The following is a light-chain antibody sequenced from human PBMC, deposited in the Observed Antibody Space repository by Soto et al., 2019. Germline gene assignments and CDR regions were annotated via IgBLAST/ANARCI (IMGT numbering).Light chain of an antibody. V-gene: IGKV3-11*01. J-gene: IGKJ2*01. CDR2: DAS. CDR1: QSVSNY. Sequence: EIVLTQSPATLSLYPGERATLSCRASQSVSNYLVWYQQKPGQPPRLLIYDASNRATGIPARFSGSGSGTDFTLTISTLEPEDFAVYYCQQRSTWPAYTFGQGTKLEI. CDR3: QQRSTWPAYT.